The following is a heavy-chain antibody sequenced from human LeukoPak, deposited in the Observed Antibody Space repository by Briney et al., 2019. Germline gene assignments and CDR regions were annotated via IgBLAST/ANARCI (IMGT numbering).Heavy chain of an antibody. CDR1: GGSISSGGYY. Sequence: SQTLSLTCTVSGGSISSGGYYWSWIRQHPGKGLEWIGYIYYSGNTYYNPSLKSRITISVDTSKNQFPLRLSSVTAADTAVYFCAKLSGFAFDPWGQGILVTVSS. CDR2: IYYSGNT. D-gene: IGHD3-16*02. V-gene: IGHV4-31*03. CDR3: AKLSGFAFDP. J-gene: IGHJ5*02.